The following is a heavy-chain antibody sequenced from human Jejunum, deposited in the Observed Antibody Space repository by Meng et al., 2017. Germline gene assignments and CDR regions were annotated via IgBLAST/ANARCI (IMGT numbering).Heavy chain of an antibody. Sequence: GGSLRLSCAASGFTFSSYAMSWVRQAPGKGLEWVSAISGSGGSTYYADSVKGRFTISRDNSKNTLYLQMNSLRAEDTAVYYCAKVPAGVRYYYYGMDVWGQETTVTVSS. CDR3: AKVPAGVRYYYYGMDV. V-gene: IGHV3-23*01. CDR1: GFTFSSYA. CDR2: ISGSGGST. J-gene: IGHJ6*02. D-gene: IGHD3-10*01.